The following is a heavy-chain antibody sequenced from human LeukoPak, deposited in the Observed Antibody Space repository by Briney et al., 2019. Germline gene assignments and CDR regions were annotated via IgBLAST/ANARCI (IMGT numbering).Heavy chain of an antibody. V-gene: IGHV4-59*08. Sequence: PSETLSLTCTVSGGSISSYYWSWIRQPPGKGLEWIGYIYYSGSTNYNPSLKSRVTISIDTSKNQFSLKLSSVTAADTAVYYCARRGTGVGPVDYWGQGILVTVSS. CDR2: IYYSGST. CDR3: ARRGTGVGPVDY. D-gene: IGHD7-27*01. CDR1: GGSISSYY. J-gene: IGHJ4*02.